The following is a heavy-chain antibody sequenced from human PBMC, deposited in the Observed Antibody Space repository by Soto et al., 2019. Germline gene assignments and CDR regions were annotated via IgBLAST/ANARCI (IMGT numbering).Heavy chain of an antibody. CDR1: GFTFSSYA. Sequence: LRLSCAASGFTFSSYAMNWVRQTQEKGLEWVSCISSSSSYTHYADSVKGRFTISRDNANNSLFLQMNSLRAEDTAVYYCARDLALAGNYWGQGALVTVSS. D-gene: IGHD6-19*01. CDR2: ISSSSSYT. V-gene: IGHV3-21*01. CDR3: ARDLALAGNY. J-gene: IGHJ4*02.